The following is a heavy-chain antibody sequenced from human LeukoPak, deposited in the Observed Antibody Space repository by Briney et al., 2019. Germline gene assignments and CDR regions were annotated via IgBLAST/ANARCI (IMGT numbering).Heavy chain of an antibody. J-gene: IGHJ2*01. CDR1: GFTVSSNY. D-gene: IGHD3-9*01. V-gene: IGHV3-53*01. Sequence: GGSLRLSGAASGFTVSSNYMSWVRQAPGKGLEWVSVIYSGGSTYYADSVKGRFTISRGNSKNTLYLQMNSLRAEDTAVYYCASRTYYDILTGYYQDWYFDLWGRGTLVTVSS. CDR2: IYSGGST. CDR3: ASRTYYDILTGYYQDWYFDL.